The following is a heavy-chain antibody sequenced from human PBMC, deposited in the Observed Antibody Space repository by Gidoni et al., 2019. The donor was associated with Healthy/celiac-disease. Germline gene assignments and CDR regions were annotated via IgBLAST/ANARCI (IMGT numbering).Heavy chain of an antibody. CDR2: ISSSSSTI. J-gene: IGHJ4*02. CDR1: GFTFGGYS. V-gene: IGHV3-48*01. D-gene: IGHD3-16*01. CDR3: ARSRAWGDY. Sequence: EVQLVESGGGLVQPGGSLRLSCAASGFTFGGYSMNWVRQAPGKGLEWVSYISSSSSTIYYADSVKCRFTISRDNAKNSLYLQMNSLRAEDTAVYYCARSRAWGDYWGQGTLVTVSS.